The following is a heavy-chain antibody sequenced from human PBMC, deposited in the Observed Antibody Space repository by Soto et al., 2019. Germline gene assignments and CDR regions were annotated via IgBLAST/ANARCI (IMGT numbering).Heavy chain of an antibody. J-gene: IGHJ4*02. CDR1: GFNFRTFT. Sequence: QIHLVESVGGVVQPGRSLRLSCASSGFNFRTFTMHWVRQAPGKGLEWVAGISYDGINAYYADSVKGRFAISRDNSKNTVSLQINSLRPADTAAYYCAKDGVNYASLSPVDYWGQGTLVTVSS. CDR3: AKDGVNYASLSPVDY. D-gene: IGHD2-2*01. V-gene: IGHV3-30*09. CDR2: ISYDGINA.